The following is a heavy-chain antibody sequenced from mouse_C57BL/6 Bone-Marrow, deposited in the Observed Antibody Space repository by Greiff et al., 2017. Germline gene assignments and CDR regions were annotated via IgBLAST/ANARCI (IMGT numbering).Heavy chain of an antibody. J-gene: IGHJ1*03. CDR1: GYTFTSYD. Sequence: QVQLQQSGTELVKPGASVKLSCKASGYTFTSYDINWVKQRPGQGLEWIGWIYPRDGSTKYNEKFKGKATLTVDTSSSTAYMELHSLTSEDSAVYFCASDYGSSYWYFDVWGTGTTVTVSS. CDR2: IYPRDGST. CDR3: ASDYGSSYWYFDV. D-gene: IGHD1-1*01. V-gene: IGHV1-85*01.